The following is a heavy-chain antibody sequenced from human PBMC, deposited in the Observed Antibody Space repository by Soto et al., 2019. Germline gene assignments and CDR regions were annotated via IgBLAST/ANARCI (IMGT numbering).Heavy chain of an antibody. V-gene: IGHV3-7*03. CDR3: AREVRGLASNWFDP. D-gene: IGHD3-10*01. CDR2: IKQDGSEK. Sequence: EVQLVESGGGLVQPGGSLRLSCAASGFTFSSYWMSWVRQAPGKGLEWVANIKQDGSEKYYVDSVKGRFTISRDNAKNSLYLQMNSLRAEDTAVYYCAREVRGLASNWFDPWGQGTLVTVSS. J-gene: IGHJ5*02. CDR1: GFTFSSYW.